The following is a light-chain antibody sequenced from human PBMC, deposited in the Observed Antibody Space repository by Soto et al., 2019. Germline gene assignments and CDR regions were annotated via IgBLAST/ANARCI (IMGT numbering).Light chain of an antibody. CDR2: EVS. CDR3: SSYIGSSTFVV. CDR1: SRDVGGYNY. J-gene: IGLJ2*01. Sequence: QSALTQPASVSGSPGQSITISCTGTSRDVGGYNYVSWHQQHPGKAPNVIITEVSNRPSGVSNRFSGSKSGNTASLTISGLQAEDEADYYCSSYIGSSTFVVFGGGTKLTVL. V-gene: IGLV2-14*01.